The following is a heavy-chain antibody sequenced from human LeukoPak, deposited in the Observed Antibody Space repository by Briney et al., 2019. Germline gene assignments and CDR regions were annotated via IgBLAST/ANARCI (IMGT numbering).Heavy chain of an antibody. Sequence: SETLSLTCTLSGGSVSSSSYYWGWIRQPPGKGLEWIGDIYRSGSIYYNPSLKSRVSMSVDTSENQFSLELTSVTAADTAVYYCARRRYYDSTGYLDWSQGTLVTVSS. D-gene: IGHD3-22*01. V-gene: IGHV4-39*01. CDR1: GGSVSSSSYY. CDR3: ARRRYYDSTGYLD. CDR2: IYRSGSI. J-gene: IGHJ1*01.